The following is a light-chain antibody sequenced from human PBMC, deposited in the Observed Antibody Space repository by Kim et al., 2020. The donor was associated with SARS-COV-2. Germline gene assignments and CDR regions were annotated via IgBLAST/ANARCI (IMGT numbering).Light chain of an antibody. CDR3: QRYGNSPHT. CDR1: RVVVCRS. V-gene: IGKV3-20*01. CDR2: GAS. Sequence: PAERHTPSGRASRVVVCRSLAWNRTKLGKAPRLLIYGASSRATGVPERFSGSGSGKDFTLTFTSLEPEDLAVYYCQRYGNSPHTFGQGTKVDIK. J-gene: IGKJ1*01.